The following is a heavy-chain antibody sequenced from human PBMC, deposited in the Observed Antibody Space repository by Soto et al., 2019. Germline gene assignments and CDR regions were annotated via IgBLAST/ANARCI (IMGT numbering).Heavy chain of an antibody. V-gene: IGHV4-59*02. CDR3: ARAPCLGVAHMDY. CDR2: VFHSGRS. Sequence: QVQLQESGPRLVKPSETLAVTCTVSGSSVTGFYWSWIRQPPGKGLEWIGYVFHSGRSNYNPSLKTRVTISVATSKSQISLRLTSVTDADTAVYYSARAPCLGVAHMDYWGQGTMVTVSS. CDR1: GSSVTGFY. D-gene: IGHD3-3*01. J-gene: IGHJ4*02.